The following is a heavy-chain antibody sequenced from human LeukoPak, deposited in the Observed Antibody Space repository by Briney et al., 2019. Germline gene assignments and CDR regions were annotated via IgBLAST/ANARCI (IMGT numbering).Heavy chain of an antibody. J-gene: IGHJ3*02. CDR1: GLTFSSYG. V-gene: IGHV3-23*01. CDR3: AKDRSYYGSGTHIALDI. D-gene: IGHD3-10*01. CDR2: ISGSGGST. Sequence: PGGSLRLSCAASGLTFSSYGMSWVRQAPGKGLEWVSAISGSGGSTYYADSVKGRFTISRNNAKNSLYLQMNSLRAEDTALYYCAKDRSYYGSGTHIALDIWGQGTMVIVSS.